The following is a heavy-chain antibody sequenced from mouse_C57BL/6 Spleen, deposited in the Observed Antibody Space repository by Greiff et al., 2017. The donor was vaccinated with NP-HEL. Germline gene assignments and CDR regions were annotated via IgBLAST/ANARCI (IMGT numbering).Heavy chain of an antibody. D-gene: IGHD2-3*01. V-gene: IGHV1-15*01. CDR2: IDPETGGT. CDR3: SLYDGYYAWFAY. Sequence: QVQLKESGAELVRPGASVTLSCKASGYTFTDYEMHWVKQTPVHGLEWIGAIDPETGGTAYNQKFKGKAILTADKSTSTAYMGLRSLTSDDSAVYYCSLYDGYYAWFAYWGQGTLVTVSA. CDR1: GYTFTDYE. J-gene: IGHJ3*01.